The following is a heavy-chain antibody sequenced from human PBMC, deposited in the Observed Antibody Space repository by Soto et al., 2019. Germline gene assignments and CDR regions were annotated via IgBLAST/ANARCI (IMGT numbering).Heavy chain of an antibody. CDR2: ISYDGSNK. D-gene: IGHD4-17*01. CDR3: ASVGLRCHGVDL. CDR1: GFTFSSYA. V-gene: IGHV3-30-3*01. Sequence: QVQLVESGGGVVQPGRSLRLSCAASGFTFSSYAMHWVRQAPGKGLEWVAVISYDGSNKHYADSVKGRFTISRENSKNTLYVKMNSLRAGDASVYFCASVGLRCHGVDLRGQGTPVTGPS. J-gene: IGHJ6*01.